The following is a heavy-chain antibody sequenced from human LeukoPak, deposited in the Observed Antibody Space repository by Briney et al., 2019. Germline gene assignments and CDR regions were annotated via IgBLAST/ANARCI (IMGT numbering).Heavy chain of an antibody. Sequence: GGSLRLSCAASGFTFSSYEMNWVRQAPGKGLEWVSYISSSGSTIYYADSVKGRFTISRDNAKNSLYLQMNSLRAEDTAVYYCARVKSGYIKPGFDYWGQGTLVTVSS. CDR2: ISSSGSTI. J-gene: IGHJ4*02. V-gene: IGHV3-48*03. CDR3: ARVKSGYIKPGFDY. D-gene: IGHD5-12*01. CDR1: GFTFSSYE.